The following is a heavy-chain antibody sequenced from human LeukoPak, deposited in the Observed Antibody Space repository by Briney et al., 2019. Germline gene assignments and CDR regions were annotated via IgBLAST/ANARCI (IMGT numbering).Heavy chain of an antibody. CDR1: GFTFDDYA. V-gene: IGHV3-9*01. J-gene: IGHJ3*02. D-gene: IGHD3-10*01. CDR3: ARGGGSSTDDDFNI. CDR2: ISWSGGSV. Sequence: GGSLRLSCGASGFTFDDYAMHWVRQAPGKGLEWVSGISWSGGSVGYAESVKGRFTISRDNAKSSLYLQMNSLRVEDTALYYCARGGGSSTDDDFNIWGQGTMVTVSS.